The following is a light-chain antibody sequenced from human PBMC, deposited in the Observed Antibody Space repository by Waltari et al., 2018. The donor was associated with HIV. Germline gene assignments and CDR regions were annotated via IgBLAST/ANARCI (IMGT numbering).Light chain of an antibody. Sequence: QSALTQPPSPSGSPGQSVTISCTGTSSDVGGYNYVSWYQQHPGKAPKLIIYEVSKRPAGVPERFAGSKSGNTASLTVSGLQAEDEADYYCSSYAGSNNLLFGGGTKLTVL. V-gene: IGLV2-8*01. CDR1: SSDVGGYNY. CDR3: SSYAGSNNLL. J-gene: IGLJ2*01. CDR2: EVS.